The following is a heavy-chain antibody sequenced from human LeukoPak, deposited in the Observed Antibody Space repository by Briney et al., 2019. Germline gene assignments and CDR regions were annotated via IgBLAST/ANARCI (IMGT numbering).Heavy chain of an antibody. CDR2: ISYDGSNK. CDR3: ARDLSQSSGWYQVDQGVDY. J-gene: IGHJ4*02. D-gene: IGHD6-19*01. Sequence: GGSLRLSCAASGFTFSSYAMHWVRQAPGKGLEWVAVISYDGSNKYYADSVKGRFTISRDNSKNTLYLQMNSLRAEDTDVYYCARDLSQSSGWYQVDQGVDYWGQGTLVTVSS. CDR1: GFTFSSYA. V-gene: IGHV3-30-3*01.